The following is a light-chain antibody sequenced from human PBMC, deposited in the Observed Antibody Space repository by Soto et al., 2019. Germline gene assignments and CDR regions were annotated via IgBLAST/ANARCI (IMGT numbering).Light chain of an antibody. CDR2: LGS. V-gene: IGKV2-28*01. CDR1: QSLLNSNGYNY. Sequence: DIVMTQSPLSLPVTPGEPASISCRSSQSLLNSNGYNYLDWYLQKPGQSPQLLIYLGSSRASGVPDRFSGSGSGTDFALKISRVEAEDVGFYYSMQALQAPLTFGQGTRVEIK. CDR3: MQALQAPLT. J-gene: IGKJ1*01.